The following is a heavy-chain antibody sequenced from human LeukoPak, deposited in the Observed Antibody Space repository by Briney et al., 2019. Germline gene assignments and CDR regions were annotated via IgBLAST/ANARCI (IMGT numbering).Heavy chain of an antibody. CDR3: ARGGVAIPPGSDFDY. CDR2: ISHSGST. CDR1: GGSFSGYY. Sequence: PSETLSLTCAVYGGSFSGYYWSWIRQPPGKGLEWIGEISHSGSTNYNPSLKSRVTISVDTSKNQFSLKLSSVTAADTAVYYCARGGVAIPPGSDFDYWGQGTLVTVSS. J-gene: IGHJ4*02. V-gene: IGHV4-34*01. D-gene: IGHD3-3*01.